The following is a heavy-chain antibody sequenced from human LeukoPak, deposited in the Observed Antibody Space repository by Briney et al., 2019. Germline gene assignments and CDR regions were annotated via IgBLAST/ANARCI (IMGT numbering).Heavy chain of an antibody. CDR1: GFTFSDYY. D-gene: IGHD1-26*01. V-gene: IGHV3-11*01. Sequence: PGGSLRLSCAASGFTFSDYYMSWIRQAPGKGLEWVSYISSSGSTIYYADSVKGRFTISRDNAKNSLYLQMNSLRAEDTAVYYCARVREVVGATDPWCLDYWGQGTLVTVSS. J-gene: IGHJ4*02. CDR3: ARVREVVGATDPWCLDY. CDR2: ISSSGSTI.